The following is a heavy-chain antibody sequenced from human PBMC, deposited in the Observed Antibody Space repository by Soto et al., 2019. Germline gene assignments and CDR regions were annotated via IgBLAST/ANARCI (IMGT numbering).Heavy chain of an antibody. J-gene: IGHJ4*02. CDR3: ARDVGGSSSYLGY. CDR2: INLDSGGA. D-gene: IGHD6-6*01. V-gene: IGHV1-2*02. Sequence: ASLKVSCKASGYTFTGYYIHWVRQAPGQGLEWMGWINLDSGGATYEQKFQGRVTMTRDTSIRTAKMELNRLRSDDTATYYCARDVGGSSSYLGYWGQGTLVTVSS. CDR1: GYTFTGYY.